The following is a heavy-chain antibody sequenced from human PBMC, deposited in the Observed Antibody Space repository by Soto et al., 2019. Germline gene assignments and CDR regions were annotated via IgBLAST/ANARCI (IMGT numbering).Heavy chain of an antibody. CDR3: ARDVGLDSDDFFAY. D-gene: IGHD3-9*01. Sequence: GGSLRLSCTASGFTFTSYGMGWVRQAPGKGLQWVSTIRGDGGQTHYTDSVKGRSSISRDNSKNTVYLQMDSLRAEDTAMYFCARDVGLDSDDFFAYWGQGTPVTVSS. CDR2: IRGDGGQT. V-gene: IGHV3-23*01. J-gene: IGHJ4*02. CDR1: GFTFTSYG.